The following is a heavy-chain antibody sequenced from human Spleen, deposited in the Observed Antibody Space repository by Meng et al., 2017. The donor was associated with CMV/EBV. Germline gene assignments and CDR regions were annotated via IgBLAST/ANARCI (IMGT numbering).Heavy chain of an antibody. D-gene: IGHD1-20*01. V-gene: IGHV4-34*01. CDR3: ARVRGYSATSITGTTYYFDY. CDR2: INHSGST. Sequence: QVQLQQVGAGLLKPSETLSLTCAVYGGSFSGYYWSWIRQPPGKGLEWIGEINHSGSTNYNPSLKSRVTISVDTSKNQFSLKLSSVTAADTAVYYCARVRGYSATSITGTTYYFDYWGQGTLVTVSS. CDR1: GGSFSGYY. J-gene: IGHJ4*02.